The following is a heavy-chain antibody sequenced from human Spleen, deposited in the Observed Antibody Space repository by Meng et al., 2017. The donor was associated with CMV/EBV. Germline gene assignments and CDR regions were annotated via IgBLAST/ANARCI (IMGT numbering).Heavy chain of an antibody. J-gene: IGHJ4*02. Sequence: GESLKISCAASGFTFSSYAMHWVRQAPGKGLEWVAVISYDGSNKYYADSVKGRFTISRDNSKNTLYLQMNSLRAEDTAVYYCAREVGATDYFDYWGQGTLVTVSS. CDR2: ISYDGSNK. CDR3: AREVGATDYFDY. V-gene: IGHV3-30*04. CDR1: GFTFSSYA. D-gene: IGHD1-26*01.